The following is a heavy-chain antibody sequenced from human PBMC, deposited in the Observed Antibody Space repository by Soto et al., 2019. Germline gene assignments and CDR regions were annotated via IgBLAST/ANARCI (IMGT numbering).Heavy chain of an antibody. CDR3: VRDSARIVVVPRVDGDNWLDP. J-gene: IGHJ5*02. V-gene: IGHV1-69*13. D-gene: IGHD2-2*01. Sequence: GASVKVSCKASEGTFSSYRFNWVRQARGQGLEWLGGIVPIYRTADYAQKFQGRVTITADESTRTVYMELSSLKSQDTALYYCVRDSARIVVVPRVDGDNWLDPWGQGTLVTVSS. CDR1: EGTFSSYR. CDR2: IVPIYRTA.